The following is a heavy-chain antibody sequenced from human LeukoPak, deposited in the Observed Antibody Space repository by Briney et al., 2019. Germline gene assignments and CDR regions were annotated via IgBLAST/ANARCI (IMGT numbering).Heavy chain of an antibody. CDR3: ARTGTYYYGSRSYLLF. Sequence: ASVKVSCKASGYTFTRYGINWVRQAPGQGLEWMGWISPYNGNTNYAQKLQGRVTMTTDTSTSTAYMELRSLRSDDTAVYYCARTGTYYYGSRSYLLFWGQGTFVTVSS. J-gene: IGHJ4*02. V-gene: IGHV1-18*01. CDR2: ISPYNGNT. CDR1: GYTFTRYG. D-gene: IGHD3-10*01.